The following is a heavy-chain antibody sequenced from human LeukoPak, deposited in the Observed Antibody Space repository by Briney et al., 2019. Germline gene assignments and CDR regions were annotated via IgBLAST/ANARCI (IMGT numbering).Heavy chain of an antibody. J-gene: IGHJ4*02. CDR3: ARAGRGYVWGSYRLDY. Sequence: GGSLRLSCAASGFTFSSYGMHWVRQAPGKGLEWVAVISYDGSNKYYADSVKGRFTISRDNSKNTLYLQMNSLRAEDTAVYYCARAGRGYVWGSYRLDYWGQGTLVTVSS. V-gene: IGHV3-30*03. CDR2: ISYDGSNK. CDR1: GFTFSSYG. D-gene: IGHD3-16*02.